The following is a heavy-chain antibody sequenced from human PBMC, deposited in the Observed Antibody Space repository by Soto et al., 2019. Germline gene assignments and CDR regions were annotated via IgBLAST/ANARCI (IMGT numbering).Heavy chain of an antibody. Sequence: QVQLQESGPGLVKPSETLSLTCTVSGDSVSSDNYYWTWIRQPPGKGLEWIGYIYSSGSTNYNPSLKSRVTISVDPPRNQFSLKLTSVTAADTAVYYWARDIRGYSRAFDYWGQGTLVTVSS. D-gene: IGHD5-18*01. CDR3: ARDIRGYSRAFDY. V-gene: IGHV4-61*01. J-gene: IGHJ4*02. CDR1: GDSVSSDNYY. CDR2: IYSSGST.